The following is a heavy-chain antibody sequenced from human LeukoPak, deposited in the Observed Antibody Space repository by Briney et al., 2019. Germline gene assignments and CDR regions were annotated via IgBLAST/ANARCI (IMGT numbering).Heavy chain of an antibody. Sequence: GGSLRLSCAAPGFNFNTCGMHWVRQTPGKGLEWVAVIWHDGSDEYYADSVKGRFTISQDNPKRLADFQMDSPEDEDTAWYYWGGEVVRDVSGVDYTWLDSWGQGTLVFVS. V-gene: IGHV3-33*01. J-gene: IGHJ4*02. D-gene: IGHD2-21*01. CDR1: GFNFNTCG. CDR2: IWHDGSDE. CDR3: GGEVVRDVSGVDYTWLDS.